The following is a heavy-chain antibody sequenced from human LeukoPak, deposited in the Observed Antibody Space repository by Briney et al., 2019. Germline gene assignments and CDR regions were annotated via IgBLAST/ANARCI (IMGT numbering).Heavy chain of an antibody. CDR3: ASLDSRIGAFDI. CDR1: GFTFSSYG. J-gene: IGHJ3*02. D-gene: IGHD3-22*01. Sequence: GRSLRLSCAASGFTFSSYGMHWVRQAPGKGLEWVAVISYDGSNKYYADSVKGRFTISRDNSKNTLYLQMNSLRAEDTAVYCCASLDSRIGAFDIWGQGTMVTVSS. V-gene: IGHV3-30*03. CDR2: ISYDGSNK.